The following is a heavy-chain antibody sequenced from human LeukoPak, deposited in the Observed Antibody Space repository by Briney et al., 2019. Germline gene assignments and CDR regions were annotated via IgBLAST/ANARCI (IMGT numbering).Heavy chain of an antibody. J-gene: IGHJ4*02. Sequence: SETLSLTCTVSGGSISSYYWSWIRQPPGKGLEWIGYIYYSGSTNHNPFLKSRVTISVDTSKNQFSLKLSSVTAADTAVYYCARQKYLPDYWGQGTLVTVSS. V-gene: IGHV4-59*08. CDR1: GGSISSYY. CDR2: IYYSGST. D-gene: IGHD2-2*01. CDR3: ARQKYLPDY.